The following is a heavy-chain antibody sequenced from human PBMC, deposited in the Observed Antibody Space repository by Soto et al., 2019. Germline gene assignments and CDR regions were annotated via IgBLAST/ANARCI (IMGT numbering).Heavy chain of an antibody. V-gene: IGHV4-59*01. CDR2: IYYSGST. CDR3: ARLGDGYQDHDY. Sequence: SETLSLTCTVSGGSISSYYWSWIRQPPGKGLEWIGYIYYSGSTNYNPSLKSRVTISVDTSKNQFSLKLSSVTAADTAVYYCARLGDGYQDHDYWGQGTLVTVSS. D-gene: IGHD5-12*01. CDR1: GGSISSYY. J-gene: IGHJ4*02.